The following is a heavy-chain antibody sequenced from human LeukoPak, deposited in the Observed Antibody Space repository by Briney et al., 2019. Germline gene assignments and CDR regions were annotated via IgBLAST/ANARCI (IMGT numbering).Heavy chain of an antibody. CDR3: AKDLYGGNRFDY. CDR1: GFTFSSYA. Sequence: QPGASLRLSCAASGFTFSSYAMSWVRQAPGKGLEWVSAISGSGGSTYYADSVKGRFTISRDNSENTLYLQMNSLRAEDTAVYYCAKDLYGGNRFDYWGQGTLVTVSS. V-gene: IGHV3-23*01. CDR2: ISGSGGST. J-gene: IGHJ4*02. D-gene: IGHD4-23*01.